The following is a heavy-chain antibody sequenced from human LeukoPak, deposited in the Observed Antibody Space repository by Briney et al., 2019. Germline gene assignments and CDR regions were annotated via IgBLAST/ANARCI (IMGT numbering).Heavy chain of an antibody. D-gene: IGHD2-21*02. Sequence: GGSLRLSCAASGFTFTTYSMNWVRQAPGRGLEWVSCMSGSGAYIYYAESVKGRFTISRDNAKNSLYLQMNSLRPEDTAVYYCARFSDALDVWGQGTTVIASS. CDR2: MSGSGAYI. CDR3: ARFSDALDV. CDR1: GFTFTTYS. V-gene: IGHV3-21*01. J-gene: IGHJ6*02.